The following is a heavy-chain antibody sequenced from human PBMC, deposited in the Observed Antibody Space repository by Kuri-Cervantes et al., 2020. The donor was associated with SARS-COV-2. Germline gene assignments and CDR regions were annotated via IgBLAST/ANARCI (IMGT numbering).Heavy chain of an antibody. J-gene: IGHJ4*02. CDR2: IYWNDDK. CDR1: GFSLSTSGVG. CDR3: AHRAKYCSSTSCYPPRHFDY. D-gene: IGHD2-2*01. V-gene: IGHV2-5*01. Sequence: SGPTLVKPTQTLTLTCTFSGFSLSTSGVGVGWIRQPPGKALEWLALIYWNDDKRYSPSLKSRLTITKDTSKNQVVLTMTNMDPVDTATYYCAHRAKYCSSTSCYPPRHFDYCGQGTLVTVSS.